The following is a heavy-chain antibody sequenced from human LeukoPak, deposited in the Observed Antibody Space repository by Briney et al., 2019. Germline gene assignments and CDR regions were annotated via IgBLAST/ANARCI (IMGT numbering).Heavy chain of an antibody. CDR1: GGTFSSYA. Sequence: SVKVSCKASGGTFSSYAISWVRQAPGQGLEWMGGIIPIFGTAIYAQKFQGRVTMTEDTSTDTAYMELSSLRSEDTAVYYCATASGIVGARGFDYWGQGTLVTVSS. D-gene: IGHD1-26*01. CDR3: ATASGIVGARGFDY. J-gene: IGHJ4*02. CDR2: IIPIFGTA. V-gene: IGHV1-69*06.